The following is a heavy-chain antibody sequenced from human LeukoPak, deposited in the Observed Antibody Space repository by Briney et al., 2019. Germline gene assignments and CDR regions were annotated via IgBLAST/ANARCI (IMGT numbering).Heavy chain of an antibody. J-gene: IGHJ4*02. D-gene: IGHD6-13*01. V-gene: IGHV3-11*04. CDR3: ARRPYSSSWYYFDH. CDR2: ISSSGSAI. Sequence: GGSLRLSCAASGFTFSDYYMSWIRQAPEKGLEWVSDISSSGSAIFYADSVKGRLTISRDNAKNSLYLQMNSLRAADTAVYYCARRPYSSSWYYFDHWGQGTLVTVSS. CDR1: GFTFSDYY.